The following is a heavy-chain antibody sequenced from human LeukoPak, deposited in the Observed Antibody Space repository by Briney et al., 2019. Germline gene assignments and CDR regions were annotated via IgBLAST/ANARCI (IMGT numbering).Heavy chain of an antibody. CDR1: GGSFSGYY. CDR2: INHSGST. V-gene: IGHV4-34*01. J-gene: IGHJ6*02. CDR3: ARPAYSSSWKTCYYYGMDV. Sequence: PSETLSLTCAVYGGSFSGYYWSWIRQPPGKGLEWIGEINHSGSTNYNPSLKSRVTISVDTSKNQFSLKLSSVTAADTAVYYCARPAYSSSWKTCYYYGMDVWGQGTTVTVSS. D-gene: IGHD6-13*01.